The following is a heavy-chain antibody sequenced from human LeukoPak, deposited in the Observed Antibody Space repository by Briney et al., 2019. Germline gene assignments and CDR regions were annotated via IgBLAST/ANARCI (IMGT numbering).Heavy chain of an antibody. V-gene: IGHV1-2*02. CDR2: INPNSGGT. J-gene: IGHJ4*02. CDR1: GYTFTGYY. CDR3: ARDTWDGRRVYRLLFDY. D-gene: IGHD5/OR15-5a*01. Sequence: GASVKVSCKASGYTFTGYYMHWVRQAPGQGLEWMGWINPNSGGTNYAQKFQGRVTMTRDTSISTAYMELSRLRSDDTAVYYCARDTWDGRRVYRLLFDYWGQGTLVTVSS.